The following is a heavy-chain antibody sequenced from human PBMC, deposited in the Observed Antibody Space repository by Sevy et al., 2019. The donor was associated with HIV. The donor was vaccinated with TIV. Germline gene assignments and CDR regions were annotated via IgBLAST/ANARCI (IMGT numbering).Heavy chain of an antibody. CDR2: ISYDGSNK. V-gene: IGHV3-30*18. J-gene: IGHJ4*02. CDR1: GFSVKDYR. D-gene: IGHD3-9*01. Sequence: QLGGSLRLSCETSGFSVKDYRMNWVRQAPGKGLEWVAVISYDGSNKYYADSVKGRFTISRDNSKNTLYLQMNSLRAEDTAVYYCAKGFYDILTGYDYWGQGTLVIVSS. CDR3: AKGFYDILTGYDY.